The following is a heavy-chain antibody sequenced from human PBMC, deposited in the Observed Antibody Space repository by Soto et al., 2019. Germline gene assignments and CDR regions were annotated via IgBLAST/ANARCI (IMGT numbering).Heavy chain of an antibody. Sequence: QVQLVQSGPEVKKPGASAKVSCKTSGYTFTSYGISWVRQAPGQGLEWMGWISTYKGNTNYAQKFQGRVTMTTDTSTSTGYMELRSLRSDDTAVYYCATRSPAFDYWGQGTLVTVSS. V-gene: IGHV1-18*01. CDR1: GYTFTSYG. CDR3: ATRSPAFDY. CDR2: ISTYKGNT. J-gene: IGHJ4*02.